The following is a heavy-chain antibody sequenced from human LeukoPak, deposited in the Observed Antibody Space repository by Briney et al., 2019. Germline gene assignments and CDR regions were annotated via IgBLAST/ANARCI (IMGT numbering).Heavy chain of an antibody. CDR2: ISSSSSYI. Sequence: GGSLRLSCAASGFTFSSYSMNWVRQAPGKGLEWVSSISSSSSYIYYADSVKGRFTISRDNAKNSLYLQMNSLRAEDTAVYYCARDLWVALYYYGMDVWGQGTTVTVSS. CDR3: ARDLWVALYYYGMDV. CDR1: GFTFSSYS. D-gene: IGHD2-15*01. J-gene: IGHJ6*02. V-gene: IGHV3-21*01.